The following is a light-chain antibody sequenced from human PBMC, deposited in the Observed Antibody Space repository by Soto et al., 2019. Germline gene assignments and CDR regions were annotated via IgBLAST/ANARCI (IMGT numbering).Light chain of an antibody. CDR1: RSNIGSNY. V-gene: IGLV1-47*01. Sequence: QSVLTQPPSASGTLGQRVTFSCSGRRSNIGSNYVYWYQQLPETAPKLLIYTNYQRPSGVPDRFSGSKSGTSASLAISGLRSDDEADYYCATWDDSLSAWVFGGGTKLTVI. CDR3: ATWDDSLSAWV. J-gene: IGLJ3*02. CDR2: TNY.